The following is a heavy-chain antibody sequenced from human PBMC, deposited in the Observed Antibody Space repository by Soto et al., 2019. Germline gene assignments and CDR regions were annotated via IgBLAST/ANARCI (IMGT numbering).Heavy chain of an antibody. CDR3: VKAGYTSGLL. CDR2: IDSDDGKT. D-gene: IGHD6-25*01. J-gene: IGHJ4*02. Sequence: VQLLESGGGLIQPGGSLRLSCVASGFTFSSYAMNWVRQGPGTGLEWVAVIDSDDGKTYYANAVKGRFSISRDNSKNTLALQMNSLRVEDTAPYYCVKAGYTSGLLWGQGTLVTV. CDR1: GFTFSSYA. V-gene: IGHV3-23*01.